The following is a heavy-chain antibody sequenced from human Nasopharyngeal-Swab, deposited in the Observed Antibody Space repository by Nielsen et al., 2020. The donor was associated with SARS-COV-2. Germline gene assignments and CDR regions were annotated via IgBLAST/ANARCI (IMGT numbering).Heavy chain of an antibody. Sequence: GESLKISCAASGFTFSSYAMHWVRQAPGKGLEWVAVISYDGSNKYYADSVKGRFTISRDNSENTLYLQMNSLRAEDTAVYYCARDWAHYYGSGALLLWWLDRWGQGTLVTVSS. CDR3: ARDWAHYYGSGALLLWWLDR. D-gene: IGHD3-10*01. J-gene: IGHJ5*02. CDR2: ISYDGSNK. CDR1: GFTFSSYA. V-gene: IGHV3-30-3*01.